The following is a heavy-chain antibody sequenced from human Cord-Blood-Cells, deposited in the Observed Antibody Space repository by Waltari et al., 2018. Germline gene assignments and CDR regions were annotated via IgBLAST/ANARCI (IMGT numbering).Heavy chain of an antibody. J-gene: IGHJ3*02. CDR3: ATDRYSSSIDAFDI. Sequence: QVQLVQSGAEVTKPGASVKVSCKVSGSTIPELSMHWVRQAPGKGLEWMGGFDPEDGETSYAQKFQGRVTMTEDTSTDTAYMELSSLRSEDTAVYYCATDRYSSSIDAFDIWGQGTMVTVSS. CDR2: FDPEDGET. CDR1: GSTIPELS. V-gene: IGHV1-24*01. D-gene: IGHD6-6*01.